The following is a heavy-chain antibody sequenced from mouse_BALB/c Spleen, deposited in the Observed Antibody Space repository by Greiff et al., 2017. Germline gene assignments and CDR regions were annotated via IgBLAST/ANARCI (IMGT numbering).Heavy chain of an antibody. V-gene: IGHV5-6-4*01. D-gene: IGHD1-1*01. J-gene: IGHJ2*01. CDR2: ISSGGSYT. CDR3: TRDRYPDY. CDR1: GFTFSSYT. Sequence: DVMLVESGGGLVKPGGSLKLSCAASGFTFSSYTMSWVRQTPEKRLEWVATISSGGSYTYYPDSVKGRFTISRDNAKNTLYLQMSSLKSEDTAMYYCTRDRYPDYWGQGTTLTVSS.